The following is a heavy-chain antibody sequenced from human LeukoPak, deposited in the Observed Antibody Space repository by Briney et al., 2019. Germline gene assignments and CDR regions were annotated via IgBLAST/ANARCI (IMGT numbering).Heavy chain of an antibody. Sequence: GGSLRLSCAASGFAFNTYSMNWVRQAPGKGLEWVSFIFSSSTYIYYTDSVKGRFTISRDNARNSLYLQMDNLRAEDTGVYYCARDFYDGFALDYWGQGTLVTVYS. CDR3: ARDFYDGFALDY. CDR2: IFSSSTYI. J-gene: IGHJ4*02. CDR1: GFAFNTYS. D-gene: IGHD2/OR15-2a*01. V-gene: IGHV3-21*03.